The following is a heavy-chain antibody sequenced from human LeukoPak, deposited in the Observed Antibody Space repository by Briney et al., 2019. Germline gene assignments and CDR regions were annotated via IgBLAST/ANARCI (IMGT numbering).Heavy chain of an antibody. CDR2: IYTSGST. J-gene: IGHJ4*02. V-gene: IGHV4-4*07. CDR3: ARHFDPRSEVGATFFLSGYYFDY. CDR1: GGSISSYY. D-gene: IGHD1-26*01. Sequence: SETLSLTCSVSGGSISSYYCSWIRQPAGKGLEWIGRIYTSGSTNYNPSLKSRVTMSVDTSKNQFSLKLSSVTAADTAVYFCARHFDPRSEVGATFFLSGYYFDYWGQGTLVTVSS.